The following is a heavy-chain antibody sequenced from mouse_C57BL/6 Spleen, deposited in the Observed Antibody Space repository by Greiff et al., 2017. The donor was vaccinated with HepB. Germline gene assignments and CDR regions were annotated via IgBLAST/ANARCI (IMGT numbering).Heavy chain of an antibody. Sequence: EVQVVESEGGLVQPGSSMKLSCTASGFTFSDYYMAWVRQVPEKGLEWVANINYDGSSTYYLDSLKSRFIISRDNAKNILYLQMSSLKSEHTATYYCARGDRGYYFDYWGQGTTLTVSS. CDR1: GFTFSDYY. V-gene: IGHV5-16*01. CDR2: INYDGSST. J-gene: IGHJ2*01. D-gene: IGHD3-3*01. CDR3: ARGDRGYYFDY.